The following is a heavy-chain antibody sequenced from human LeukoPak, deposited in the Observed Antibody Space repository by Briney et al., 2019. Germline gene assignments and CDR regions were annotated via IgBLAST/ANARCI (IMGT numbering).Heavy chain of an antibody. Sequence: PSETLSLTCTVSGGSISSYYWSWIRQPPGKGLEWIGYIYYSGSTNYNPSLKSRVTISVDTSKNQFSLKLSSVTAADTAVYYCARGITIVRGLNWFDPWGQGTLVTVSS. CDR3: ARGITIVRGLNWFDP. CDR2: IYYSGST. V-gene: IGHV4-59*01. J-gene: IGHJ5*02. CDR1: GGSISSYY. D-gene: IGHD3-10*01.